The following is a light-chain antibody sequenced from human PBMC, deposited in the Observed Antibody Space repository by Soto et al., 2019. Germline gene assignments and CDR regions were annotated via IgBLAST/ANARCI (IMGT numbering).Light chain of an antibody. CDR2: XXX. Sequence: QSVLTQPPSVSEAPRQRVTISCSGSSSNIGNNAVNWYQQLPGKAPXXLIXXXXLXXSXVSXXXXXXXXXXXXXXAXSGLXSEDEADYYCAAWDDSLNGPVFGGGTKLTVL. V-gene: IGLV1-36*01. CDR3: AAWDDSLNGPV. CDR1: SSNIGNNA. J-gene: IGLJ2*01.